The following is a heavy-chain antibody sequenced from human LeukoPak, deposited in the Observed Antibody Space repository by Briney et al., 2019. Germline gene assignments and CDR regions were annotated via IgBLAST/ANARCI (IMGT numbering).Heavy chain of an antibody. D-gene: IGHD3-9*01. CDR2: ISYDGSSK. CDR1: GFTFSSYA. Sequence: PGGSLRLSCAAPGFTFSSYAMYWVRQAPGKGLEWVAVISYDGSSKYYADSVKGRFSISRDNSKNTLYLQMNSLRAEDSAVYYCSRGRYFAWLKAFDPWGQGTQVTVSS. CDR3: SRGRYFAWLKAFDP. J-gene: IGHJ5*02. V-gene: IGHV3-30-3*01.